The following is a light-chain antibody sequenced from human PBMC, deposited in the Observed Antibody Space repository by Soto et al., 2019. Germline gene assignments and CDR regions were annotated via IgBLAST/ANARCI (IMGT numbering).Light chain of an antibody. CDR3: QQSYSMPLT. CDR1: QSISNY. J-gene: IGKJ4*01. Sequence: DFQMTQSPSSLSASVGDRVTITCRASQSISNYLNWYQQKPGKAPKLLIYAASTLQSGVPARFSGSGSGTDFTLTISSLQPEDFATYRCQQSYSMPLTFGGGTKVEIK. CDR2: AAS. V-gene: IGKV1-39*01.